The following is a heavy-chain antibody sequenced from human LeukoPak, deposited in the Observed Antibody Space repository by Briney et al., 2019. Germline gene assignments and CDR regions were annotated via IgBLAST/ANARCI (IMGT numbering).Heavy chain of an antibody. Sequence: ASVKVSCKASGYTFTSYGISLVRRAPGQGLEWMGWISAYNGNTNYAQKLQGRVTMTTDTSTSTAYMELRSPRSDDTAVYYCAVGVTTSFHFDYWGQGTLVTVSS. CDR1: GYTFTSYG. CDR2: ISAYNGNT. V-gene: IGHV1-18*01. J-gene: IGHJ4*02. CDR3: AVGVTTSFHFDY. D-gene: IGHD4-17*01.